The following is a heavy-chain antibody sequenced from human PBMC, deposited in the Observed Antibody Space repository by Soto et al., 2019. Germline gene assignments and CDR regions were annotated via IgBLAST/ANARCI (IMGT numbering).Heavy chain of an antibody. CDR2: ISAYNGNT. CDR3: ARGGGFYGAENHYYYYVDV. Sequence: ASVKVSCKASGYTFTSYGISWVRQALGQGLEWMGWISAYNGNTNYAQKLQGRVTMTTDTSTSTAYMELRSLRSDDTAVYYCARGGGFYGAENHYYYYVDVWGEGTTVSVSS. D-gene: IGHD4-17*01. J-gene: IGHJ6*03. CDR1: GYTFTSYG. V-gene: IGHV1-18*01.